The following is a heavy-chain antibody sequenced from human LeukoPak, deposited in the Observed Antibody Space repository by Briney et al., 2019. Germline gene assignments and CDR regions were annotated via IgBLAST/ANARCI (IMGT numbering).Heavy chain of an antibody. CDR2: LSSSGSTI. Sequence: GGSLRLSCAASGFTFSDYYMSWIRQAPGKGLEWVSYLSSSGSTIYYADSVKGRFTISRDNAKNSLYLQMNSLRAEDTAVNYCARETVEMATIGYYYYYYGMDVWGQGTTVTVSS. CDR3: ARETVEMATIGYYYYYYGMDV. V-gene: IGHV3-11*04. CDR1: GFTFSDYY. D-gene: IGHD5-24*01. J-gene: IGHJ6*02.